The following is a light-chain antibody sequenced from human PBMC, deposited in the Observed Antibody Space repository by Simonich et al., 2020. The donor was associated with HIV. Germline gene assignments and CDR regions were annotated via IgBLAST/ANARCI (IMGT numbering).Light chain of an antibody. CDR1: QSVNNN. V-gene: IGKV3-15*01. CDR2: GAS. Sequence: EIVMTQSPVTLSVSPGERATLSCRASQSVNNNLAWYQQKPGQAPRLLIYGASTRATGIPARFSGSGSGTQFTLTISSMQSEDFAVYYCQQYNNWPPATFGGGTKVDIK. J-gene: IGKJ4*01. CDR3: QQYNNWPPAT.